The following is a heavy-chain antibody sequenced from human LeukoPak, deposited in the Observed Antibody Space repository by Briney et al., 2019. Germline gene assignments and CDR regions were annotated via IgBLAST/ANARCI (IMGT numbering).Heavy chain of an antibody. CDR2: IRYDGSNK. CDR1: GFTFSSYG. CDR3: AKDSLLAARRWYYFDY. V-gene: IGHV3-30*02. J-gene: IGHJ4*02. D-gene: IGHD6-6*01. Sequence: GGSLRLSCAASGFTFSSYGMQWVRQAPGKGLEWVAFIRYDGSNKYYADSVKGRFTISRDNSKNTLYLQMNSLRAEDTAVYYCAKDSLLAARRWYYFDYWGQGTLVTVSS.